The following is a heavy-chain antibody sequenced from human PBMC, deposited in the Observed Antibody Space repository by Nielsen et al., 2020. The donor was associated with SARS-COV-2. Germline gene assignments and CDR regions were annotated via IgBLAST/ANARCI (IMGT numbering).Heavy chain of an antibody. D-gene: IGHD1-26*01. CDR1: GFTFSTYW. J-gene: IGHJ3*02. V-gene: IGHV3-7*01. CDR3: ARDGSGTYSRDAFDM. Sequence: GESLKISCAASGFTFSTYWMTCVRQAPGKGLEWVANINQDGSEKYFLDSVKDRFTISRDNAKNSLFLQMNSLRAEDTAFYYCARDGSGTYSRDAFDMWGQGTMVTVSS. CDR2: INQDGSEK.